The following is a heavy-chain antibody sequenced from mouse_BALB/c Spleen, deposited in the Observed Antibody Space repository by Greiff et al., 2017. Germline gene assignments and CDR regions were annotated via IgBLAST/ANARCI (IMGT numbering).Heavy chain of an antibody. CDR1: GFTFTDYY. CDR2: IRNKANGYTT. D-gene: IGHD2-4*01. CDR3: ARIYYDYTWFAY. V-gene: IGHV7-3*02. J-gene: IGHJ3*01. Sequence: EVQGVESGGGLVQPGGSLRLSCATSGFTFTDYYMSWVRQPPGKALEWLGFIRNKANGYTTEYSASVKGRFTISRDNSQSILYLQMNTLRAEDSATYYCARIYYDYTWFAYWGQGTLVTVSA.